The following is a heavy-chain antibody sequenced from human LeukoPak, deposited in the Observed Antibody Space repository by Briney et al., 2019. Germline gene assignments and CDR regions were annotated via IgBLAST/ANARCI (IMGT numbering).Heavy chain of an antibody. D-gene: IGHD2-2*01. CDR3: AGEIPNDCSSTSCYGGWFDP. CDR2: IYTSGST. CDR1: GGSISSYY. V-gene: IGHV4-4*07. Sequence: PSETLSLTCTVSGGSISSYYWSWIRQPAGKGLEWIGRIYTSGSTNYNPSLKSRVTMSVDTSKNQFSLKLSSVTAADTAVYYCAGEIPNDCSSTSCYGGWFDPWGQGTLVTVSS. J-gene: IGHJ5*02.